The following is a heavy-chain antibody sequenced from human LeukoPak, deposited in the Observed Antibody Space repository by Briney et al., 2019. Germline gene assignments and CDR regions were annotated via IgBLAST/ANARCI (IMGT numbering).Heavy chain of an antibody. J-gene: IGHJ4*02. CDR2: IKEDGGEK. CDR3: ARDKVVGATNFDY. Sequence: GGSLRLSCAGSGFGFSTYWMNWVRQAPGKGLEWVANIKEDGGEKYYVDSVKGRFTISRDNAENSLYLQMNSLRAEDTAVYYCARDKVVGATNFDYWGQGTLVTVSS. V-gene: IGHV3-7*01. D-gene: IGHD1-26*01. CDR1: GFGFSTYW.